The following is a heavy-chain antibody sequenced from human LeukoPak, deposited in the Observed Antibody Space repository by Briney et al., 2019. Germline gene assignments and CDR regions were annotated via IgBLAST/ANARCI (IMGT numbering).Heavy chain of an antibody. Sequence: PSQTLSLTCAVSGGSISSGAYSWSWIRQPPRKGLEWIGYVYYSGGTYYNPSLKSRVTISVDTSKNQFSLKLSSVTAADTAVYYCASHSGGCAYWGQGTLVTVSS. CDR1: GGSISSGAYS. J-gene: IGHJ4*02. V-gene: IGHV4-30-4*07. D-gene: IGHD4-23*01. CDR2: VYYSGGT. CDR3: ASHSGGCAY.